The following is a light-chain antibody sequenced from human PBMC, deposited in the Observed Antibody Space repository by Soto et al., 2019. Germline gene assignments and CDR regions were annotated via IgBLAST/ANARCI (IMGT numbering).Light chain of an antibody. V-gene: IGKV1-5*03. J-gene: IGKJ1*01. Sequence: DIQMTQSPATLSASVGDRVTITYRASQSVNRWLAWYQQKPGKAPKLLIYETSSLESGVPSRFGGSGSGTEFSLTISSLQPDDFATYYCQQYNSYSLTTFGQGTKVDI. CDR3: QQYNSYSLTT. CDR2: ETS. CDR1: QSVNRW.